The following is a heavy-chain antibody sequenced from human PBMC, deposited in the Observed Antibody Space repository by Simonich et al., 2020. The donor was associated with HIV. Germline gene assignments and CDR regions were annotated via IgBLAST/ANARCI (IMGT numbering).Heavy chain of an antibody. V-gene: IGHV3-33*01. CDR1: GFSFSNYG. J-gene: IGHJ3*02. CDR2: IWYDGSKK. Sequence: QVQLVESGGGVVQPGRSLRLSCAASGFSFSNYGMHWVRQAPGKGLEWVAFIWYDGSKKYYGDAVKGRFTISRDNSKNTLYLQMNSLRAEDTAVYYCARDPHGDNDAFDIWGQGTMVTVSS. D-gene: IGHD4-17*01. CDR3: ARDPHGDNDAFDI.